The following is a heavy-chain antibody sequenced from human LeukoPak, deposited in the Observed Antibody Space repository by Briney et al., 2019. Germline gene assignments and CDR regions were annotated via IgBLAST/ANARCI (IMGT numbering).Heavy chain of an antibody. Sequence: PSETLSLTCAVYGGSFSGYYWSWIRQPQRKGMEWIGEINHSGSTNYNPSLKSRVTISVDTSKNQFSLKLSSVTAADTAVYDCAGQGQGDIWGQGTMVTVSS. J-gene: IGHJ3*02. CDR1: GGSFSGYY. CDR3: AGQGQGDI. V-gene: IGHV4-34*01. CDR2: INHSGST.